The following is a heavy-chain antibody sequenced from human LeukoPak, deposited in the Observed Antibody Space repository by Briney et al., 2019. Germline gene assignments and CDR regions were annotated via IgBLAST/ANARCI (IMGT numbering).Heavy chain of an antibody. CDR2: ISSGGST. V-gene: IGHV3-23*01. Sequence: GGSLRLSCAAAGFTFNNYAMSWVRQAPGKGLKWVSGISSGGSTYYADSVKGRFTISRDNTKNTLYLQMNSLRAEDTAVYYCAKDTYSTSPYYFDYWGQGTLVTVSS. CDR1: GFTFNNYA. CDR3: AKDTYSTSPYYFDY. D-gene: IGHD1-26*01. J-gene: IGHJ4*02.